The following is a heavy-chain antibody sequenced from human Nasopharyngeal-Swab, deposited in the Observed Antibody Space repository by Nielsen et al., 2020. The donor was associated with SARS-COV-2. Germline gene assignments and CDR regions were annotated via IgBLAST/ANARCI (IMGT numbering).Heavy chain of an antibody. CDR2: IYYSGST. D-gene: IGHD6-19*01. Sequence: LSCTVSGFSISSYYWSWIRQPPGKGLEWVGYIYYSGSTNYNPSLKNRVTISVDTSKNQFSLKLISVTAADTAVYYCARTGDSSGWYSSFDYWGQGTLVTVSS. CDR3: ARTGDSSGWYSSFDY. V-gene: IGHV4-59*01. J-gene: IGHJ4*02. CDR1: GFSISSYY.